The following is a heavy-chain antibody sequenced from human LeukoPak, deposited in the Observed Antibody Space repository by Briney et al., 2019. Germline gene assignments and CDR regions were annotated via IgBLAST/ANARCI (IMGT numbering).Heavy chain of an antibody. CDR2: IYHSGST. J-gene: IGHJ4*02. V-gene: IGHV4-30-2*01. CDR3: ARDSLARPLGY. CDR1: GGSISSGGYS. Sequence: PSETLSLTCAVSGGSISSGGYSWRWIRQPPGTGLEWIGYIYHSGSTYYNPSLKSRVTISVDRSKNQFSLKLSSVTATDTAVYYCARDSLARPLGYWGQGTLVTVSS. D-gene: IGHD6-6*01.